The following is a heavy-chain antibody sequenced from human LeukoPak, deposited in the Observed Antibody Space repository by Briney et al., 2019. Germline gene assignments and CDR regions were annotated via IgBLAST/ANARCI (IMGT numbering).Heavy chain of an antibody. CDR3: ARTGGGYSYGGFDY. CDR2: ISSSGSTI. D-gene: IGHD5-18*01. CDR1: GFTFSSYE. J-gene: IGHJ4*02. Sequence: GGSLRLSCAASGFTFSSYEMNWVRQAPGKGLEWVSYISSSGSTIYQADSVKGRVTISRDNAKNSLYLQMNSLRAEDTAVYYCARTGGGYSYGGFDYWGQGTLVTVSS. V-gene: IGHV3-48*03.